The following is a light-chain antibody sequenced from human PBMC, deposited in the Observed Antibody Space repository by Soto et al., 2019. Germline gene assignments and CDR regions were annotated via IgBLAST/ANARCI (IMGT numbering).Light chain of an antibody. J-gene: IGKJ4*01. Sequence: EIVMTQSPATLSVSPGERATLSCRASQSVSSNLAWYQQKPGRAPRLLIYGASTRATGIPARFSGSGSGTEFTLTISSLQFEDFAVYHCQQYNSWPLTFGGGTKVEIK. CDR1: QSVSSN. V-gene: IGKV3-15*01. CDR3: QQYNSWPLT. CDR2: GAS.